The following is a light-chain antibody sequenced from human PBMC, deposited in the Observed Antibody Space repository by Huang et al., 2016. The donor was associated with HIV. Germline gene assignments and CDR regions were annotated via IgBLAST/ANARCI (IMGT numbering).Light chain of an antibody. CDR2: DAS. J-gene: IGKJ4*01. CDR3: QQRYNWPLT. CDR1: QSVRNY. Sequence: EIVLTQSPASLALSPGERAPLSCRASQSVRNYLAWYQQKPGQAPRLLIFDASNRATDIPARFSGSGSGTDFTVTISSLEPEDFAVYYCQQRYNWPLTFGGGTKVEIK. V-gene: IGKV3-11*01.